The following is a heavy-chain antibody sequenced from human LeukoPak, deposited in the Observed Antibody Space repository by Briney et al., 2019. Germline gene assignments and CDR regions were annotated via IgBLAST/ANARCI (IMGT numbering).Heavy chain of an antibody. Sequence: ASVKVSCKASGYTFTGYYMHWVRQAPGQGLEWMGWINPNSGGTNYAQKFQGRVTMTRDTSISTAYMELSRLRSDDTAVYYCARALNYGDYDAFDIWGQGTMVTVSS. J-gene: IGHJ3*02. D-gene: IGHD4-17*01. CDR1: GYTFTGYY. CDR3: ARALNYGDYDAFDI. V-gene: IGHV1-2*02. CDR2: INPNSGGT.